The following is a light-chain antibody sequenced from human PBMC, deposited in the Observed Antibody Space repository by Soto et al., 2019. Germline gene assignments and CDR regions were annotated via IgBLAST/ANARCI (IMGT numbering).Light chain of an antibody. J-gene: IGLJ1*01. Sequence: SVLTKPASESGSPGQSFTISCTGTSSDVGSYNLVSWYQQHPGKAPKLMIYEVSKRPSGVSNRFSGSKSGNTASLTISGLQAEDEADYYCCSYAGSSTFVFGAGTKVTVL. CDR2: EVS. CDR3: CSYAGSSTFV. V-gene: IGLV2-23*02. CDR1: SSDVGSYNL.